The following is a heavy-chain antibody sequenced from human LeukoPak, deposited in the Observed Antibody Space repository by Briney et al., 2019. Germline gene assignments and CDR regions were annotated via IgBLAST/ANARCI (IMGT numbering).Heavy chain of an antibody. Sequence: SDTLSLTCTVSGYSISSGYYWGWIRQPPGKGLEWIGSIYHSGSTNYNPSLKSRVTISVDKSKNQFSLKLSSVTAADTAVYYCARDPSQQLVPFDYWGQGTLVTVSS. D-gene: IGHD6-13*01. CDR2: IYHSGST. CDR3: ARDPSQQLVPFDY. J-gene: IGHJ4*02. V-gene: IGHV4-38-2*02. CDR1: GYSISSGYY.